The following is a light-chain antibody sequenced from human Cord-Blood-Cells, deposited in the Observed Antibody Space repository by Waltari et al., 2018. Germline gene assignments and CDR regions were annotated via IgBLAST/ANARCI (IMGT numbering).Light chain of an antibody. Sequence: DIQMTKSLSTLSASVGDRVTIPCRASQSISSWLAWYQQKPGKAPKLLIYDASSLESGVPSRFSGSGSGTEFTLTISSLQPDDFATYYCQQYNSYSPYTFGQGTKLEIK. J-gene: IGKJ2*01. CDR2: DAS. CDR1: QSISSW. V-gene: IGKV1-5*01. CDR3: QQYNSYSPYT.